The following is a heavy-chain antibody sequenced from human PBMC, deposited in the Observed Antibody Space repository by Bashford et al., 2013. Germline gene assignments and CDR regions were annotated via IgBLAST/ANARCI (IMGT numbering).Heavy chain of an antibody. V-gene: IGHV1-2*02. D-gene: IGHD3-9*01. J-gene: IGHJ4*02. Sequence: WVRQAPGQGLEWMGWINPNPNSGATKYAEMFQGRVTMTRDASTSTVYMDLNSLRSDDTAVYYCARTGTRAHYFDSWGQGTPVTVSS. CDR3: ARTGTRAHYFDS. CDR2: INPNPNSGAT.